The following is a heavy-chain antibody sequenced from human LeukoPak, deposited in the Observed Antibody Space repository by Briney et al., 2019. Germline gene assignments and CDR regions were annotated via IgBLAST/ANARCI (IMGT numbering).Heavy chain of an antibody. Sequence: ASVKVSCKASGYTFTGYYMHWVRQAPGQGLEWMGRINPNSGGTNYAQKFQGRVTMTRDTSISTAYMELSRLRSDDTAVYYCARLGDYYDSSGYYYRLRYFDYWGQGTPVTVSS. CDR1: GYTFTGYY. CDR3: ARLGDYYDSSGYYYRLRYFDY. V-gene: IGHV1-2*06. D-gene: IGHD3-22*01. J-gene: IGHJ4*02. CDR2: INPNSGGT.